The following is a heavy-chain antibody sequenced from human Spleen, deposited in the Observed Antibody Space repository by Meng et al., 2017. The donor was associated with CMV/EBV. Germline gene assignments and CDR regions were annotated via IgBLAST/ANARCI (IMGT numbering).Heavy chain of an antibody. CDR2: IYYNGRT. Sequence: SETLSLTCIVSGGSISSYYWSWIRQPPGKGLEWIGYIYYNGRTNYKPSLKSRVTISVDTSKNQFSLKLSSVTAADTAVYFCAGESGELGTYYFDFWGQGTLVTVSS. CDR3: AGESGELGTYYFDF. V-gene: IGHV4-59*01. D-gene: IGHD7-27*01. CDR1: GGSISSYY. J-gene: IGHJ4*02.